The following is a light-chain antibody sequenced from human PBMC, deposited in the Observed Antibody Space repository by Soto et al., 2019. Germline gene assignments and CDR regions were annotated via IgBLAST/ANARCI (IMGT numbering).Light chain of an antibody. CDR3: LQYNNDPWT. J-gene: IGKJ1*01. CDR1: QSINNW. CDR2: DAS. Sequence: DIQMTQSPSTLSASVGDRVTITCRASQSINNWLAWYQQKPGEAPRLLIYDASSLESGVPSRFSGSGSGTELTLTISSLQPDDFATYYCLQYNNDPWTFAQGTKVDIK. V-gene: IGKV1-5*01.